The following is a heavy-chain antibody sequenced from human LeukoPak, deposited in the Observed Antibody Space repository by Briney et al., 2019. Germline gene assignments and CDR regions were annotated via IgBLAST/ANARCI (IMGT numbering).Heavy chain of an antibody. V-gene: IGHV4-59*01. CDR2: IYNSGST. CDR3: ARVGNTVWFGELSPYFNY. J-gene: IGHJ4*02. Sequence: SETLSLTCTVSGGSLSSYYWSWIRQPPGKGLEWIGYIYNSGSTNYNPSLKSRVTISLDTSKNQFSLRLSSVTAADTAVYYCARVGNTVWFGELSPYFNYWGQGTLVTVSS. D-gene: IGHD3-10*01. CDR1: GGSLSSYY.